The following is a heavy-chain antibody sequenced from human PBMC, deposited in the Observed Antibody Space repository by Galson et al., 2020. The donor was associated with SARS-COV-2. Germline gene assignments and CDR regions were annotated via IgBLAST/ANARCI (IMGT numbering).Heavy chain of an antibody. V-gene: IGHV3-21*01. J-gene: IGHJ6*02. D-gene: IGHD5-18*01. CDR1: GFPFSTYS. Sequence: GESLKISCASSGFPFSTYSMNWVRLAPGKGLEWVSSIITSSSYTHYADSVKGRFSISRDNPRNSLYLQMNSLRAEDTAVYYCARDEGIRGYNYGRLYYGLEVWGQGTTVTVSS. CDR3: ARDEGIRGYNYGRLYYGLEV. CDR2: IITSSSYT.